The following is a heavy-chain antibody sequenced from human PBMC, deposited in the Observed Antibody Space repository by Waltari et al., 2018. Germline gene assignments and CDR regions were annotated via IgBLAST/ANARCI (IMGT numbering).Heavy chain of an antibody. J-gene: IGHJ5*02. Sequence: QVQLQQWGAGLLKPSETLSLTCAVYGGSFSGYYWSWIRQPPGKGLEWIGEITHSGSTNYNPSLKSRVTISVDTSKNQFSLKLSSVTAADTAVYYCARGLRLAAVKWRGNWFDPWGQGTLVTVSS. V-gene: IGHV4-34*01. CDR1: GGSFSGYY. D-gene: IGHD6-13*01. CDR2: ITHSGST. CDR3: ARGLRLAAVKWRGNWFDP.